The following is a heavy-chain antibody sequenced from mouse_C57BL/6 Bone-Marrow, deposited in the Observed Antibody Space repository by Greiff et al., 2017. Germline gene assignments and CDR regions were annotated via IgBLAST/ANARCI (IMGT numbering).Heavy chain of an antibody. Sequence: EVKLQESGAVLVRPGSSVKMSCKTSGYTFTSYGINWVKQRPGQGLEWIGYIYIGNGYTEYNEKFKGKATLTSDTSSSTAYMQLSSLTSEDSAIXCCARREIYYDYDVGFADWGQGTLVTVSA. V-gene: IGHV1-58*01. CDR3: ARREIYYDYDVGFAD. CDR1: GYTFTSYG. CDR2: IYIGNGYT. J-gene: IGHJ3*01. D-gene: IGHD2-4*01.